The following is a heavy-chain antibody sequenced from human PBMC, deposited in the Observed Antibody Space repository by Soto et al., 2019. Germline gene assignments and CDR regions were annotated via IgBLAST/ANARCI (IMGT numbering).Heavy chain of an antibody. CDR3: AKSLATPDGWWGYGLDV. Sequence: QVQLVESGGGVVQPGKSLRLSCAAAGFIFRSYGVHWVRQAPGKGLEWVAVISHDGSNAYYADAVNGRFTISRDNAKNSLFLQMNSLRAEDTAVYYCAKSLATPDGWWGYGLDVWGQGTTVTVSS. V-gene: IGHV3-30*18. J-gene: IGHJ6*02. CDR1: GFIFRSYG. D-gene: IGHD2-15*01. CDR2: ISHDGSNA.